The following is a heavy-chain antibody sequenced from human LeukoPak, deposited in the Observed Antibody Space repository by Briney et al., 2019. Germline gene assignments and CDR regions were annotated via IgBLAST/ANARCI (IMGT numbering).Heavy chain of an antibody. CDR2: ISAYNGNT. CDR1: GYTFTSYG. D-gene: IGHD3-22*01. CDR3: ARQANYHDSSGYYRS. J-gene: IGHJ5*02. V-gene: IGHV1-18*01. Sequence: ASVKVSCKASGYTFTSYGISWVRQAPGQGLEWMGWISAYNGNTNYAQKLQGRVTMTTDTSTSTAYMELRSLRSDDTAVYYCARQANYHDSSGYYRSWGQGTLVTVSS.